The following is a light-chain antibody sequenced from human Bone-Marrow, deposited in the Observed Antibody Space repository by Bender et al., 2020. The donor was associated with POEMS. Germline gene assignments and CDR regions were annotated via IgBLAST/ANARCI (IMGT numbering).Light chain of an antibody. J-gene: IGLJ2*01. CDR2: EVT. CDR3: CSYAGSRTWVL. CDR1: SSDVGGYNL. V-gene: IGLV2-23*02. Sequence: QSVLTQPASVSGSPGQSITISCTGTSSDVGGYNLVSWYQQHPGKAPKLMIYEVTNRPSGVSSRFSGSKSGNTASLTISGLQTEDEADYYCCSYAGSRTWVLFGGGTKLTVL.